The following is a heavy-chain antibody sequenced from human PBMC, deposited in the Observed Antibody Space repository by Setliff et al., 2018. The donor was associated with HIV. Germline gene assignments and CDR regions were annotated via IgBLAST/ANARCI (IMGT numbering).Heavy chain of an antibody. J-gene: IGHJ4*02. Sequence: GGSLRLSCAASGFTFSSYGMNWVRQAPGKGLEWVSSISSSSSYLYYAESVKGRFTISRDNAKNSLYLQMNSLRAEDTAVYYCATLPAAIVSSTYYIDYWGQGTLVTVSS. D-gene: IGHD6-13*01. CDR3: ATLPAAIVSSTYYIDY. CDR1: GFTFSSYG. CDR2: ISSSSSYL. V-gene: IGHV3-21*01.